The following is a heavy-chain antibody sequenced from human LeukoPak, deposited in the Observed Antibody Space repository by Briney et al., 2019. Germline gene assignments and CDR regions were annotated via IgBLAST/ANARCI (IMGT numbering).Heavy chain of an antibody. CDR3: ARSSIAARPGWFDP. CDR1: GGSISSGGYY. Sequence: SETLSLTCTVSGGSISSGGYYWSWIRQHPGKGLEWIGRIYTSGSTNYNPSLKSRVTISVDTSKNQFSLKLSSVTAADTAVYYCARSSIAARPGWFDPWGQGTLVTVSS. D-gene: IGHD6-6*01. J-gene: IGHJ5*02. V-gene: IGHV4-61*02. CDR2: IYTSGST.